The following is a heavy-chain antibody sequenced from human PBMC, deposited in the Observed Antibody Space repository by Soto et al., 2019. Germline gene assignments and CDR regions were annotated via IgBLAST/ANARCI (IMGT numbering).Heavy chain of an antibody. Sequence: PSETLSLTCTVSGGSISSSSYYWGWIRQPPGKGLEWIGSIYYSGSTYYNPSLKSRVTISVDTSKNQFSLKLSSVTAADTAVYYCARRSDDSSGYYYYGMDVWGQGTTVTVSS. CDR1: GGSISSSSYY. CDR3: ARRSDDSSGYYYYGMDV. CDR2: IYYSGST. J-gene: IGHJ6*02. V-gene: IGHV4-39*01. D-gene: IGHD3-22*01.